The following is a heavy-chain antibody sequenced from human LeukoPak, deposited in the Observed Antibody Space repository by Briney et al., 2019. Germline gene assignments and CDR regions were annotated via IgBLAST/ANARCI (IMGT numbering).Heavy chain of an antibody. D-gene: IGHD2-15*01. J-gene: IGHJ4*02. V-gene: IGHV3-74*01. CDR3: AKSRRAYCSGGSCFGLWDY. CDR2: INSDESST. CDR1: GFTFRNYA. Sequence: GGSLRLSCAASGFTFRNYAMYWVRQAPGKGLVWVSRINSDESSTTYADSVKGRFTISRDNAKNTLYLQMNSLRAEDTAVYYCAKSRRAYCSGGSCFGLWDYWGQGTLVTVSS.